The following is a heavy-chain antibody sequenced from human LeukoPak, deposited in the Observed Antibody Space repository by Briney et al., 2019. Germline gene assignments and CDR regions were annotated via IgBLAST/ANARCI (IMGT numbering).Heavy chain of an antibody. CDR1: GYTFTGYY. CDR2: INPDSGGT. J-gene: IGHJ6*03. D-gene: IGHD6-13*01. CDR3: ARDWIRGQQLVEVYYYYYMDV. V-gene: IGHV1-2*02. Sequence: GASVKVSCKASGYTFTGYYMHWVRQAPGQGPEWMGWINPDSGGTNYAQKFQGRVTMTRDTSISTAYMELSRLRSDVTAVYYCARDWIRGQQLVEVYYYYYMDVWGKGTTVTVSS.